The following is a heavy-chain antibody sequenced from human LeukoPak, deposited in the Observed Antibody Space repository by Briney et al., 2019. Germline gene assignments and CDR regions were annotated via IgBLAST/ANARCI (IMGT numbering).Heavy chain of an antibody. Sequence: RTSETLPLTCTVSGGSISSYYWSWIRQPPGKGLEWIGYIYDSGSTNYNPSLKSRVTISVDTSKNQFSLKLSSVTAADTAVYYCARVGGTNYYYGMDVWGQGTTVTVSS. CDR3: ARVGGTNYYYGMDV. J-gene: IGHJ6*02. CDR1: GGSISSYY. CDR2: IYDSGST. V-gene: IGHV4-59*01. D-gene: IGHD2-2*01.